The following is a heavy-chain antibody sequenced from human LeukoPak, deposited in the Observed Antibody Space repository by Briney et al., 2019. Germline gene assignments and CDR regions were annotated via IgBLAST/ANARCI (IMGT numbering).Heavy chain of an antibody. CDR1: GFTFSSYW. Sequence: GGSLRLSCAASGFTFSSYWMSWVRQAPGKGLEWVANIKQDGSEKYYVDSVKGRFTISRDNAKNSLYLQMNSLRAEDTAVYYCASFRWRYFNWLMSDDAFDIWGQGTMVTVSS. CDR2: IKQDGSEK. V-gene: IGHV3-7*01. J-gene: IGHJ3*02. CDR3: ASFRWRYFNWLMSDDAFDI. D-gene: IGHD3-9*01.